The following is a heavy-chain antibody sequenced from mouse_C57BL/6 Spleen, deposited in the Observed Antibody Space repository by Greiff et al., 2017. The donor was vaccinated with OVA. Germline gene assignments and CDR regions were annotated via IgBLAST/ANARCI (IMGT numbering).Heavy chain of an antibody. Sequence: QVQLQQPGAELVKPGASVKMSCKASGYTFTSYWITWVKQRPGQGLEWIGDIYPGSGSTNYNEKFKSKATLTVDTSSSTAYVQLSSLTSEDSAVYYCAKGGLRLGYAMDYWGQGTSVTVSS. D-gene: IGHD1-2*01. CDR2: IYPGSGST. V-gene: IGHV1-55*01. CDR1: GYTFTSYW. J-gene: IGHJ4*01. CDR3: AKGGLRLGYAMDY.